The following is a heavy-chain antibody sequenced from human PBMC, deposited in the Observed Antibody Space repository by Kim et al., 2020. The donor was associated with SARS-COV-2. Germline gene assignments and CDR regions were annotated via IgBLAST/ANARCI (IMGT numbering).Heavy chain of an antibody. CDR3: AQGRGNNDYGDYDAL. CDR2: ISGSGGST. Sequence: GGSLRLSCAASGFTFSSYAMSWVRQAPGKGLEWVSAISGSGGSTYYADSVKGRFTISRDNSKNTLYMQMNSLRAEDTAVYYCAQGRGNNDYGDYDALWGQGTLVTVSS. D-gene: IGHD4-17*01. J-gene: IGHJ1*01. V-gene: IGHV3-23*01. CDR1: GFTFSSYA.